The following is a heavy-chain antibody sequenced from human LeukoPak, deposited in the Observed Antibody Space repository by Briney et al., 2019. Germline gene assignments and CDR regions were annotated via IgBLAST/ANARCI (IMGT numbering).Heavy chain of an antibody. V-gene: IGHV3-23*01. CDR3: AKKMDPFDY. CDR1: GFTFSGYA. J-gene: IGHJ4*02. CDR2: ISGSGGGT. D-gene: IGHD5-24*01. Sequence: GGSLRLSCAASGFTFSGYAMSWVRQAPGKGLEWVSAISGSGGGTYYTDSVKGRFTISRDNSKNTLYLQMNSLRTEDTAVYYCAKKMDPFDYWGQGTLVTVSS.